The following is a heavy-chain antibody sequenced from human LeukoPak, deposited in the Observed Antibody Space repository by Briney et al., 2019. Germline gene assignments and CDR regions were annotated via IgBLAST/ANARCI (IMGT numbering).Heavy chain of an antibody. CDR1: GFTFSSYS. CDR3: ARGLPNWFDP. D-gene: IGHD3-10*01. V-gene: IGHV3-21*01. Sequence: LGGSLRLSCAASGFTFSSYSMNWVRQAPGKGLEWVSSISSSSSYIYYADSVKGRFTISRDNAKNSLYLQMNSLRAEDTAVYYCARGLPNWFDPWGQGTLVTVSS. CDR2: ISSSSSYI. J-gene: IGHJ5*02.